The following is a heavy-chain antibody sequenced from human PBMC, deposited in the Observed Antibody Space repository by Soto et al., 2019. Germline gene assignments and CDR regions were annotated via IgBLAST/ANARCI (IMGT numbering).Heavy chain of an antibody. D-gene: IGHD4-17*01. CDR3: AKDQDYGDYVGNGDY. J-gene: IGHJ4*02. CDR1: GFNFSNYA. V-gene: IGHV3-30*18. CDR2: ISYDGSNK. Sequence: PGGSLRLSCAGSGFNFSNYAMNWVRQTPGKGLEWVAVISYDGSNKYYADSVKGRFTISRDNSKNTLYLQMNSLRAEDTAVYYCAKDQDYGDYVGNGDYWGQGTLVTVSS.